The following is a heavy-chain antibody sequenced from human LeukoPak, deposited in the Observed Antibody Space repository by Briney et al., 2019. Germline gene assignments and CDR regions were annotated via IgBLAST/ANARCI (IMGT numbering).Heavy chain of an antibody. D-gene: IGHD1-20*01. CDR2: FYARGNT. V-gene: IGHV4-4*07. CDR3: ARELITKADAFDI. CDR1: GGSISNYY. Sequence: SETLSLTCNVSGGSISNYYWKWIRQPAGKGLEWIGRFYARGNTNYNPSLKSRVTMSVDTSKTQLSLKLTSVTAADTAVYYCARELITKADAFDIWGQGTMVTVSS. J-gene: IGHJ3*02.